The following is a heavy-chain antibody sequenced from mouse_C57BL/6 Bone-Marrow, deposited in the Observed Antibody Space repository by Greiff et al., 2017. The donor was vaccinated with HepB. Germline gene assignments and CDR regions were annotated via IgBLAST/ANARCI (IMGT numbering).Heavy chain of an antibody. J-gene: IGHJ3*01. D-gene: IGHD1-1*01. CDR2: INPYNGGT. V-gene: IGHV1-19*01. Sequence: EVKLQQSGPVLVKPGASVKMSCKASGYTFTDYYMNWVKQSHGKSLEWIGVINPYNGGTSYNQKFKGKATLTVDKSSSTAYMEINSLTSEDSAVYYCARVYYYGSSYGFAYWGQGTLVTVSA. CDR1: GYTFTDYY. CDR3: ARVYYYGSSYGFAY.